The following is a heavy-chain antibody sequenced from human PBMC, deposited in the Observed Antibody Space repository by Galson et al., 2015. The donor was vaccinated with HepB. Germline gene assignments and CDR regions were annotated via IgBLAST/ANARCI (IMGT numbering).Heavy chain of an antibody. Sequence: SLRLPCAASGFTFSSYAMHWVRQAPGKGLEWVAVISPDGSNEHYADSVKGRFTISRDNSKNTLYLQMNSLKPEDTAVYYCARDHSSGWTRIGWFDPWGQGTLVTVSS. CDR1: GFTFSSYA. D-gene: IGHD6-19*01. CDR2: ISPDGSNE. J-gene: IGHJ5*02. V-gene: IGHV3-30-3*01. CDR3: ARDHSSGWTRIGWFDP.